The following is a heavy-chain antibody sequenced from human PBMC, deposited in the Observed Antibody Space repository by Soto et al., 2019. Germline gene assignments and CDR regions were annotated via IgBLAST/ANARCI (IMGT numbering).Heavy chain of an antibody. V-gene: IGHV3-33*01. D-gene: IGHD2-21*02. CDR1: GFTFSSYV. Sequence: GGSLRLSCGASGFTFSSYVMHWVRQAPGKGLEWVALIWYDGSNEYYADSVKGRFAISRDNSKNTMFLQMNTLRAEDTAVYYCARDRNPYCRPDCSSTPMDVWGQGTTVTVYS. CDR2: IWYDGSNE. J-gene: IGHJ6*02. CDR3: ARDRNPYCRPDCSSTPMDV.